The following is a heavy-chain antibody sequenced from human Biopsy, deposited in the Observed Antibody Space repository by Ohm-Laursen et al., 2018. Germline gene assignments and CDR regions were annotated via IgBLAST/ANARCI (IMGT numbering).Heavy chain of an antibody. J-gene: IGHJ2*01. D-gene: IGHD3-9*01. CDR2: ITYNERT. Sequence: TLSLTCSVSGASVKTSGYFWAWIRQRPGKGFEWIGSITYNERTHYNPSLTSRLAISFDTSNNRISLQLRSVSVADTAVYYCVREPKTGTAEAWYFDLWGRGSPVTVPS. CDR1: GASVKTSGYF. CDR3: VREPKTGTAEAWYFDL. V-gene: IGHV4-31*03.